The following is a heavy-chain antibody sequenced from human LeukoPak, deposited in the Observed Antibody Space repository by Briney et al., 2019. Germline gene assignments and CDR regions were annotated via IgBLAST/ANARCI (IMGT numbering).Heavy chain of an antibody. V-gene: IGHV3-30*02. CDR2: ILYDGTNK. CDR1: GFTFSNYG. Sequence: GRSLRLSCAASGFTFSNYGMHWVRQAPGKGLEWVAFILYDGTNKYYADSVKGRFTISRDNSINTLYLQMNSLRPEDTAVYYCAKDDGLRLSFLDYWGQGTLVTVSS. D-gene: IGHD3-16*01. CDR3: AKDDGLRLSFLDY. J-gene: IGHJ4*02.